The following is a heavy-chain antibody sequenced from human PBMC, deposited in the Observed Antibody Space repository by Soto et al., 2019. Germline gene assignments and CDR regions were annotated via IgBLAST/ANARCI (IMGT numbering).Heavy chain of an antibody. V-gene: IGHV4-31*03. CDR2: IYYSGST. D-gene: IGHD3-22*01. CDR1: GGSISSGGYY. J-gene: IGHJ4*02. CDR3: AIGPGTMTKIDY. Sequence: PSETLSITCTVSGGSISSGGYYWSWIRQHPGKGLEWIGYIYYSGSTYYNPSLKSRVTISVDTSKNQFSLKLSSVTAADTAVYYCAIGPGTMTKIDYWGQGTLVTVSS.